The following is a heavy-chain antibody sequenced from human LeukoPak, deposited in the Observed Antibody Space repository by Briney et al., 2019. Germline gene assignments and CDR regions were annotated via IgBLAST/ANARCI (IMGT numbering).Heavy chain of an antibody. CDR1: GFTFSSYS. J-gene: IGHJ4*02. D-gene: IGHD2-2*01. CDR3: ARDPGGLIVVVPAAPDY. Sequence: GGSLRLSCAASGFTFSSYSMNWVRQAPGKGLEWVSYISSSSSTIYTADSVKGRFTISRDNAKTSLYLQMNSLRAEDTAVYYCARDPGGLIVVVPAAPDYWGQGTLVPVSS. V-gene: IGHV3-48*04. CDR2: ISSSSSTI.